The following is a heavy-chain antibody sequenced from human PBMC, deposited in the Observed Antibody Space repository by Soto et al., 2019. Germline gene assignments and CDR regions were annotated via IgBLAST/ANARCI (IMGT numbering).Heavy chain of an antibody. CDR3: ARATLVPAAWEDYYYGMDV. D-gene: IGHD2-2*01. CDR1: GFTFSSYA. J-gene: IGHJ6*02. CDR2: ISYDGSNK. V-gene: IGHV3-30-3*01. Sequence: PGGSLRLSCAASGFTFSSYAMHWVRQAPGKGLEWVAVISYDGSNKYYADSVKGRFTISRDNSKNTLYLQMNSLRAEDTAVYYCARATLVPAAWEDYYYGMDVWGQGTPVTVSS.